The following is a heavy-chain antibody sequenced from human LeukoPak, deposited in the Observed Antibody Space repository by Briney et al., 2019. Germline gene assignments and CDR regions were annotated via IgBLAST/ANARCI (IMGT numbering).Heavy chain of an antibody. J-gene: IGHJ6*03. Sequence: SETLSLTCTISNGSISSYYWSWIRQPPGKGLEWIGSISYSGSSKYNPSLKRRLTIAAGTPKNQIFLDLSSVTAADTAVYYCARDHFDSSADSYVGGYYYMDVWGKGITVTVSS. CDR3: ARDHFDSSADSYVGGYYYMDV. V-gene: IGHV4-59*08. D-gene: IGHD3-22*01. CDR2: ISYSGSS. CDR1: NGSISSYY.